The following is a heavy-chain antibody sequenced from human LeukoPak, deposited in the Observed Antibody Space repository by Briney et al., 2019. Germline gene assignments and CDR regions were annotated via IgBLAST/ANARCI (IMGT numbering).Heavy chain of an antibody. J-gene: IGHJ4*02. CDR2: IYYTGSS. CDR1: GDSIRSYY. Sequence: SETLSLTCTVSGDSIRSYYWSWIRQPPGKGLEWIGYIYYTGSSNYNPSLKSRVTISMDMPKIQFSLKLRSVTAADTAVYYCARMMHASGWYALDYWGQGTLVTVSS. D-gene: IGHD6-19*01. V-gene: IGHV4-59*01. CDR3: ARMMHASGWYALDY.